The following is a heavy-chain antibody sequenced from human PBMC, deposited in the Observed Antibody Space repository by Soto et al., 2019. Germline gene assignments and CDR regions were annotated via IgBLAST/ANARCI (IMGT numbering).Heavy chain of an antibody. CDR3: ARSPYDYIWGSYRYHRDYYYMDV. CDR1: GYSFTSYW. D-gene: IGHD3-16*02. Sequence: GESLKISCKGSGYSFTSYWIGWVRQMPGKGLEWMGIIYPGDSDTRYSPSFQGQVTISADKSISTAYLQWSSLKASDTAMYYCARSPYDYIWGSYRYHRDYYYMDVWGKGTTVTVSS. J-gene: IGHJ6*03. V-gene: IGHV5-51*01. CDR2: IYPGDSDT.